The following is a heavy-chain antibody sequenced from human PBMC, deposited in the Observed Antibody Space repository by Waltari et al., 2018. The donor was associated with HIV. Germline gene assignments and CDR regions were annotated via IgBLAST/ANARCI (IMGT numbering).Heavy chain of an antibody. CDR1: GFTFSSYS. Sequence: EVKLVEYGGGLVQPGGSLRLSCAASGFTFSSYSMNWVSQAPGKGLEWVSDISSSSSTIDDAVSGMARFTLCRHNAKNSLYLQMNSLWDADAAVYYWARDSGQPKWDLPIPFDYWGRRTLVTVSS. V-gene: IGHV3-48*02. CDR3: ARDSGQPKWDLPIPFDY. J-gene: IGHJ4*02. D-gene: IGHD1-26*01. CDR2: ISSSSSTI.